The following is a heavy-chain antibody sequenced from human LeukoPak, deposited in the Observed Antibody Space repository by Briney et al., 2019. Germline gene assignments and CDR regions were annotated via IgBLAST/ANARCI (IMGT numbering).Heavy chain of an antibody. CDR3: ARDTTSIGFDP. D-gene: IGHD1-26*01. J-gene: IGHJ5*02. Sequence: SETLSLTCTVSGGSIMSYYWSWTRQPPGKGLEWIGYIYYSGSTNYNPSLKSRVTISVDTSKNQFSLKLSSVTAADTAVYYCARDTTSIGFDPWGQGTLVTVSS. CDR1: GGSIMSYY. V-gene: IGHV4-59*01. CDR2: IYYSGST.